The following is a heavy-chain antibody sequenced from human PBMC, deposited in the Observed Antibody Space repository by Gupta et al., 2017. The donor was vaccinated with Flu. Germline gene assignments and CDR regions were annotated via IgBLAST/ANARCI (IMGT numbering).Heavy chain of an antibody. D-gene: IGHD3-10*01. CDR2: IIPIFGTA. V-gene: IGHV1-69*06. CDR3: ARARGFGFYPLGYYMDV. J-gene: IGHJ6*03. Sequence: GQGVEWMGGIIPIFGTANYAQKFQGRVTITADKSTSTAYMELSSLRSEDTAVYYCARARGFGFYPLGYYMDVWGKGTTVTVSS.